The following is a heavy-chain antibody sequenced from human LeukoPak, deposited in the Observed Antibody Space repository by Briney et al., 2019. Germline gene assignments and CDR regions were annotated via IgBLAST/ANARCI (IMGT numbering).Heavy chain of an antibody. J-gene: IGHJ5*02. V-gene: IGHV6-1*01. D-gene: IGHD3-16*02. Sequence: SQTLSLTCAISGDSVSSNSAAWNWIRQSPSRGLEWLGRTYYRSKWYNDYAVSVKSRITINPDTSKNQFSLRLNSVTPEDTAVYYCARSSDYVWGSYRPWWFDPWGQGTLVTVSS. CDR1: GDSVSSNSAA. CDR2: TYYRSKWYN. CDR3: ARSSDYVWGSYRPWWFDP.